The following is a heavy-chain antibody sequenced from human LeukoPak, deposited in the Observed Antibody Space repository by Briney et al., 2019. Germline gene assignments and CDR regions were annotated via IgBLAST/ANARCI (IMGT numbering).Heavy chain of an antibody. CDR1: GGSISSSSFS. V-gene: IGHV4-39*07. D-gene: IGHD4-23*01. J-gene: IGHJ6*02. CDR3: ARDAFLEDGGNYMDV. CDR2: IYYSGST. Sequence: SETLSLTCTVSGGSISSSSFSWGWIRQPPGKGLEWIGSIYYSGSTYYNPSLKSRVTISVDTSKNQFSLKLSSVTAADTAVYYCARDAFLEDGGNYMDVWGQGTTVTVSS.